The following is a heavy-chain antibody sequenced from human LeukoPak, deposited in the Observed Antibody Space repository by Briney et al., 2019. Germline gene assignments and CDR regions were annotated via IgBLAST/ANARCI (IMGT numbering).Heavy chain of an antibody. CDR1: DGAIGTYY. CDR2: VFSNGAT. CDR3: ARVISGGTFDS. V-gene: IGHV4-4*07. Sequence: SETLSLTCAVSDGAIGTYYWTWVRQAAGEGFEWFGHVFSNGATNYNPSLKSRLTMSIDKAKNKFSLKVHSVIAADTAVYFCARVISGGTFDSWGQGILVTVSS. J-gene: IGHJ5*01.